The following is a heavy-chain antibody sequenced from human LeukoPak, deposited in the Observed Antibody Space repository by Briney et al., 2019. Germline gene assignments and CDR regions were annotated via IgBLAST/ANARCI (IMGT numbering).Heavy chain of an antibody. CDR3: GRDFVNDAKERFNC. V-gene: IGHV3-30*03. CDR2: ISYDGNIK. J-gene: IGHJ4*02. Sequence: GGSLRLSCTASGFTFTSYNVHWVRQAPGRGLQWVGFISYDGNIKYEESVKGRFTISRDNSKNTLYLQMSSLRSEDTATYYCGRDFVNDAKERFNCWGQGTLVIVSS. CDR1: GFTFTSYN. D-gene: IGHD4/OR15-4a*01.